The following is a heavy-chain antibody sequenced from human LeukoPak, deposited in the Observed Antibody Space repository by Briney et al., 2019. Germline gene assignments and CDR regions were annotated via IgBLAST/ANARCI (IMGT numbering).Heavy chain of an antibody. V-gene: IGHV3-21*01. CDR3: ARSYCSSTSCLTYDY. Sequence: GSLRLSWAASGFTFSSYSMNWVRQAPGKGLEWVSSISSSSSYIYYADSVKGRFTISRDNAKNSLYLQMNSLRAEDTAVYYCARSYCSSTSCLTYDYWGQGTLVTVSS. CDR2: ISSSSSYI. J-gene: IGHJ4*02. CDR1: GFTFSSYS. D-gene: IGHD2-2*01.